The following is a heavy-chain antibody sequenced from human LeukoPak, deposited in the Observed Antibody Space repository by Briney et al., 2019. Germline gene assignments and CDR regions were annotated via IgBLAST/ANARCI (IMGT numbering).Heavy chain of an antibody. J-gene: IGHJ4*02. CDR1: GYTFTSYG. Sequence: GASVKVSCKASGYTFTSYGISWVRQAPGQGLEWMGRISAYNGYTNYGRRFQGRVTMTTDTSTNTAYMELRSLRSDDTAVYYCARVGTGTRSFDSWGQGTLVTVSS. CDR2: ISAYNGYT. V-gene: IGHV1-18*01. D-gene: IGHD1/OR15-1a*01. CDR3: ARVGTGTRSFDS.